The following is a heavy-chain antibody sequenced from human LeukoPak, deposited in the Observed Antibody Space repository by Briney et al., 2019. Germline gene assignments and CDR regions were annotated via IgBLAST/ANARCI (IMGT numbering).Heavy chain of an antibody. J-gene: IGHJ5*01. CDR2: INYSGST. Sequence: SETLSLTCSVSGDSISSSPESWGWIRQPPGKGLEYIGGINYSGSTYYDPSLKGRVTISVDTSKNQFSLKVTSMTAADSAVYYCSRLFVTGVDGRGWLHSWGQGTLVTVSS. V-gene: IGHV4-39*01. CDR3: SRLFVTGVDGRGWLHS. D-gene: IGHD1-14*01. CDR1: GDSISSSPES.